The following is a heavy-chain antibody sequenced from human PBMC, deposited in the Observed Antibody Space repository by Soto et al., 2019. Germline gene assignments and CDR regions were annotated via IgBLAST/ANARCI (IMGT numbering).Heavy chain of an antibody. J-gene: IGHJ4*02. CDR2: ISGSGGST. Sequence: GGSLRLSCAASGFTFSSYAMSWVRQAPGKGLEWVSAISGSGGSTYYADSVKGRFTNSRDNSKNTLYLQMNSLRAEDTAVYYCAKFTVAGLLVYDYWGQGTLVTVSS. CDR3: AKFTVAGLLVYDY. V-gene: IGHV3-23*01. CDR1: GFTFSSYA. D-gene: IGHD6-19*01.